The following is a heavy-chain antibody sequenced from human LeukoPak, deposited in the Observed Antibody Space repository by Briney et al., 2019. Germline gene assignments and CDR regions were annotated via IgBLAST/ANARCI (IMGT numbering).Heavy chain of an antibody. Sequence: ASVKVSCKASGYTFTSYYMHWVRQAPGQGLEWMGIINPSGGSTSYAQKFQGRVTISVDTSKNQFSLKLSSVTAADTAVYYCARGNKFSQRQQLSRGTPPNNWFAPWGQGPLFTVSS. D-gene: IGHD6-13*01. J-gene: IGHJ5*02. CDR2: INPSGGST. CDR1: GYTFTSYY. CDR3: ARGNKFSQRQQLSRGTPPNNWFAP. V-gene: IGHV1-46*01.